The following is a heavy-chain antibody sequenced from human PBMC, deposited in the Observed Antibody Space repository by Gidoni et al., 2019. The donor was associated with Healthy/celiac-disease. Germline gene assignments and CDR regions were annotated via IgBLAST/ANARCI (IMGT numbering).Heavy chain of an antibody. J-gene: IGHJ5*02. D-gene: IGHD3-9*01. CDR3: TTDRSVLRYFDWLDN. CDR2: IKSKTDGGTT. CDR1: GFTFSNAW. V-gene: IGHV3-15*01. Sequence: EVQLVESGGGLVKPGGSLRLSCAASGFTFSNAWMSWVRQAPGKGLEWVGRIKSKTDGGTTDYAAPVKGRFTISRDDSKNTLYLQMNSLKTEDTAVYYCTTDRSVLRYFDWLDNWGQGTLVTVSS.